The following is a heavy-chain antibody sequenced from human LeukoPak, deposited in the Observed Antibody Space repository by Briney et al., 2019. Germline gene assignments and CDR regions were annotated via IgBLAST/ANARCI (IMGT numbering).Heavy chain of an antibody. V-gene: IGHV3-23*01. CDR3: AKDQGRRYGQTKYYFDY. Sequence: GGSLRLSCAASGFTFSSYAMSWVRQAPGKGLECVSAISGSGGSTYYADSVKGRFTISRDNSKNTLYLQMNSLRAEDTAVYYCAKDQGRRYGQTKYYFDYWGQGTLVTVSS. CDR2: ISGSGGST. D-gene: IGHD4-17*01. J-gene: IGHJ4*02. CDR1: GFTFSSYA.